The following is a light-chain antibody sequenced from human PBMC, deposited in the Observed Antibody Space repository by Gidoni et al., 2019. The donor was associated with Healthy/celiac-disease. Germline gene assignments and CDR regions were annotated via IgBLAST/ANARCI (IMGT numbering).Light chain of an antibody. J-gene: IGLJ2*01. CDR1: KLGDKY. Sequence: SYELTQPPSVSVSPGQTASITCSGDKLGDKYACWYQQKPGQSPVLVIYQDSKRPSGIPERFSGSNSGNTATLTIRRTQAMDEADYYCQAWESNGGFGGGTKVTVL. V-gene: IGLV3-1*01. CDR3: QAWESNGG. CDR2: QDS.